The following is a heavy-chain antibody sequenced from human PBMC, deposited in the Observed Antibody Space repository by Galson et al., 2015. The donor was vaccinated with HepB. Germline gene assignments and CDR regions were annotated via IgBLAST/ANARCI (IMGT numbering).Heavy chain of an antibody. D-gene: IGHD2/OR15-2a*01. CDR3: AVLDFLTPFDP. Sequence: SVKVSCKDSGYSFTDHYIHWVRQAPGQGLEWVGWVHPNSGVTNSAQKFDGRVTMTRDTSISTAYMELSRLRSDDPAVYYCAVLDFLTPFDPWGQGTLVTVSS. J-gene: IGHJ5*02. V-gene: IGHV1-2*02. CDR2: VHPNSGVT. CDR1: GYSFTDHY.